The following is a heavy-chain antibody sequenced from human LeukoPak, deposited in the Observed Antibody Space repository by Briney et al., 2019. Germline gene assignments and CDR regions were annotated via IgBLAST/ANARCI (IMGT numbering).Heavy chain of an antibody. V-gene: IGHV1-69*13. Sequence: GASVKVSCKASGGTFSSYAISWVRQAPGQGLEWMGGIIPIFGTANYAQKFQGRVTITADESTSTAYMELSSLRSEDTAVYYCARSPLRFLELDAFDIWGQGTMVTVSS. D-gene: IGHD3-3*01. CDR1: GGTFSSYA. J-gene: IGHJ3*02. CDR3: ARSPLRFLELDAFDI. CDR2: IIPIFGTA.